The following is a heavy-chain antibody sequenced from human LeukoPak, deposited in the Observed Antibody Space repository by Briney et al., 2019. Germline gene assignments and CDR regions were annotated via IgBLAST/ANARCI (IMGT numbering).Heavy chain of an antibody. J-gene: IGHJ4*02. CDR2: IIGSGSST. CDR1: GFTFSSYA. V-gene: IGHV3-23*01. D-gene: IGHD6-13*01. CDR3: AKDRAQQLVLDF. Sequence: GGSLRLSCAASGFTFSSYAMSWVRQAPGKGLEWVSAIIGSGSSTYYADSVKGRFTIPRDNSKNTLFLQMNSLRAEDTAVYYCAKDRAQQLVLDFWGQGTLVTVSS.